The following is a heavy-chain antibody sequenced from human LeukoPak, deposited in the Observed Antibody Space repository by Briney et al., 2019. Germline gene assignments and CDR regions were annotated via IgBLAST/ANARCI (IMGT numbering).Heavy chain of an antibody. CDR1: GGSFSGYY. Sequence: SETLSLTCAVYGGSFSGYYWSWIRQPPGKGLEWIGEINHSGSTNYNPSLKSRVTISVDTSKNQFSLKLSSVTAADTAVYYCARGFVPFDSSGYYYGGQGTLVPVSS. V-gene: IGHV4-34*01. CDR3: ARGFVPFDSSGYYY. D-gene: IGHD3-22*01. J-gene: IGHJ4*02. CDR2: INHSGST.